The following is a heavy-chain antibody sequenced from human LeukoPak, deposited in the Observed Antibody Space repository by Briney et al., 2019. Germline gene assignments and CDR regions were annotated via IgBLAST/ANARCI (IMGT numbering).Heavy chain of an antibody. CDR2: IYYSGST. J-gene: IGHJ5*02. Sequence: SETLSLTCTVSGGSISSRNYYWGWIRQPPGKGLEWIGSIYYSGSTYYNPSLKSRVTISGDTSRNQFSLRLDSVTAADTAVYYCATPAVLDNSWFDPWGQGTLVTVSS. D-gene: IGHD3-9*01. CDR3: ATPAVLDNSWFDP. V-gene: IGHV4-39*07. CDR1: GGSISSRNYY.